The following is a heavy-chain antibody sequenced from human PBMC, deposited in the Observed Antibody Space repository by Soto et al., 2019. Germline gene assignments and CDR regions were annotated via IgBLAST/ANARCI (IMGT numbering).Heavy chain of an antibody. V-gene: IGHV1-2*02. CDR1: GYTFTGYY. J-gene: IGHJ6*02. D-gene: IGHD2-2*01. CDR3: ARAVKDRGTGTSRYCSSTSCSYYGMDV. Sequence: GASVKVSCKASGYTFTGYYMHWVRQAPGQGLEWMGWINPNSGGTNYAQKFQGRVTMTRDTSISTAYMELSRLRSDDTAVYYCARAVKDRGTGTSRYCSSTSCSYYGMDVWGQGTTVTVSS. CDR2: INPNSGGT.